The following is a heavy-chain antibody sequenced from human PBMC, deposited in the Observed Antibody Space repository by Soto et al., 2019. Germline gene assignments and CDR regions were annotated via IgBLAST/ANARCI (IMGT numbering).Heavy chain of an antibody. J-gene: IGHJ5*02. CDR2: IWNDGSNK. CDR1: GFTFSSYG. Sequence: GGSLRLSCAASGFTFSSYGMHWVRQAPGKGLEWVAVIWNDGSNKYYADSVKGRFTISRDNSKNTLYLQMNSLRAEDTAVYYCAREVFWSGYSWFDPWGQGTLVTVSS. V-gene: IGHV3-33*01. CDR3: AREVFWSGYSWFDP. D-gene: IGHD3-3*01.